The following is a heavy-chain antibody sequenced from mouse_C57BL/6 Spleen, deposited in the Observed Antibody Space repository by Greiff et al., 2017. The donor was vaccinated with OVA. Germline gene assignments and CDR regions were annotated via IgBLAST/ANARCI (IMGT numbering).Heavy chain of an antibody. CDR1: GYTFTSYW. D-gene: IGHD2-1*01. V-gene: IGHV1-64*01. CDR2: IHPNSGST. J-gene: IGHJ3*01. CDR3: ARNGNYPDWFAY. Sequence: QVQLKQPGAELVKPGASVKLSCKASGYTFTSYWMHWVKQRPGQGLEWIGMIHPNSGSTNYNEKFKSKATLTVDKSSSTAYMQLSSLTSEDSAVYYCARNGNYPDWFAYWGQGTLVTVSA.